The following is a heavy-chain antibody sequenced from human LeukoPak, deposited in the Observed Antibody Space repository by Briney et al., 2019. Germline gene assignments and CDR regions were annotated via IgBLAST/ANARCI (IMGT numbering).Heavy chain of an antibody. CDR3: ARGPWFGELGYYYYYMDV. J-gene: IGHJ6*03. CDR1: GGSFSGYY. V-gene: IGHV4-34*01. CDR2: INHSGST. D-gene: IGHD3-10*01. Sequence: SETLSLTCAVYGGSFSGYYWSWLRQPPGKGLEWIGEINHSGSTNYSPSLKSRGTISVDTSKNQFSLKLSSVTAADTAVYYCARGPWFGELGYYYYYMDVWGKGTTVTASS.